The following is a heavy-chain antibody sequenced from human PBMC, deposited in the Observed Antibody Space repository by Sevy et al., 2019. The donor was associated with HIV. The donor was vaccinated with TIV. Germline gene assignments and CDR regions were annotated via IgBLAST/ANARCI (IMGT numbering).Heavy chain of an antibody. D-gene: IGHD6-6*01. V-gene: IGHV4-59*01. CDR1: GVSITRSY. CDR3: ARGGAGRQFDYYYYMDV. J-gene: IGHJ6*03. CDR2: VYYTGKT. Sequence: SETLSLTCNVSGVSITRSYWNWIRQTPGKGLEWIAFVYYTGKTNYIPSLKSRVTVSLDTSKSQFSLKLSSVTAADTAVYYCARGGAGRQFDYYYYMDVWGKGTTVTVSS.